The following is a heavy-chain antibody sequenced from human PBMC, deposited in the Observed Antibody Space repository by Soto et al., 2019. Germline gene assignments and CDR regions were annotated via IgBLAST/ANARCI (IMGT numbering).Heavy chain of an antibody. CDR3: MTINRFQTRRDY. D-gene: IGHD5-12*01. CDR2: IKSEADGGTT. CDR1: GLTVTNAW. V-gene: IGHV3-15*07. Sequence: DVQLVESGGDLVQPGGSLTLSCTASGLTVTNAWMNWVRQSPGKRLEWVGLIKSEADGGTTAYAAPVKDRFTISRDDSENTLYLQINSLETEDTAVYYCMTINRFQTRRDYWGQGTLVTVSS. J-gene: IGHJ4*02.